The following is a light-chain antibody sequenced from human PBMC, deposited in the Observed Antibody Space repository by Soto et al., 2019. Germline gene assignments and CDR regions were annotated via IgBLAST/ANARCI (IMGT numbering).Light chain of an antibody. Sequence: EIVLTQSPGTLSVSPGERATLSFRASQSVSSNLPWYQQKPGQAPRLLIYGASTRATGIPDRFSGSGSGTDFTLTISRLEPEDFAVYYCQQYGSSPQTFGQGTKVDI. J-gene: IGKJ1*01. CDR3: QQYGSSPQT. CDR2: GAS. CDR1: QSVSSN. V-gene: IGKV3-20*01.